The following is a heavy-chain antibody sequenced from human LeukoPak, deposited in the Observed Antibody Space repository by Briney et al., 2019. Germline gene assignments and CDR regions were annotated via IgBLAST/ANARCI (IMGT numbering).Heavy chain of an antibody. CDR1: GFTFSSHG. CDR3: ARGVVPAANYYYYYMDV. CDR2: ISPNGVIT. Sequence: GGSLRLSCAASGFTFSSHGMNWVRQAPGKGLEWVSGISPNGVITYYADSVKGRFTISRDNSKGTVYLQMNSLRAEDTALYHCARGVVPAANYYYYYMDVWGKGTTVTISS. V-gene: IGHV3-23*01. D-gene: IGHD2-2*01. J-gene: IGHJ6*03.